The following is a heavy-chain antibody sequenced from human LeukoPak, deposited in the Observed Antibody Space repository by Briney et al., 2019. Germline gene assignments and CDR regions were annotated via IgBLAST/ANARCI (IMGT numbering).Heavy chain of an antibody. D-gene: IGHD2-15*01. CDR1: GFTFRSYN. CDR2: ISSSSSYI. CDR3: ARVRTRYCSGGSCYSSLAFDI. J-gene: IGHJ3*02. V-gene: IGHV3-21*01. Sequence: GGSLRLSCASSGFTFRSYNMNWVRQAPGKGLEWDSSISSSSSYIYYADSMKGRFTISRDNAKNSLYLQMNSLRAEDTAVYYCARVRTRYCSGGSCYSSLAFDIWGQGTMVTVSS.